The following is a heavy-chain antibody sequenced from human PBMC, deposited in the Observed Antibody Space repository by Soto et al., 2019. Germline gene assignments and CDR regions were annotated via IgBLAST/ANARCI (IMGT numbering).Heavy chain of an antibody. CDR1: GFTFSSYA. CDR3: AMGVYYYYGMDV. J-gene: IGHJ6*02. V-gene: IGHV3-23*01. CDR2: ISGSGGST. Sequence: EVQLLESGGGLVQPGGSLRLSCAASGFTFSSYAMSWVRQAPGKGLEWVSAISGSGGSTYYADRVKGRFTISSDNSKNTLYLQMTSVRAEDTAVCYGAMGVYYYYGMDVWGQGTTVTVSS. D-gene: IGHD2-8*01.